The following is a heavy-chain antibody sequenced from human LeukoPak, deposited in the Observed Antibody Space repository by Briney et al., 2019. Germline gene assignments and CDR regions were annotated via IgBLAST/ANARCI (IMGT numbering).Heavy chain of an antibody. CDR3: ARDSNYYYMDV. CDR1: GFTFSSYE. Sequence: GGSLRLSCAASGFTFSSYEMNWVRQAPGKGLEWVSYITSSGSTTHYADSVKGRFTISRDNAKNSLYLQMNSLRAEDTAVYYCARDSNYYYMDVWGKGTTVTVSS. CDR2: ITSSGSTT. V-gene: IGHV3-48*03. J-gene: IGHJ6*03.